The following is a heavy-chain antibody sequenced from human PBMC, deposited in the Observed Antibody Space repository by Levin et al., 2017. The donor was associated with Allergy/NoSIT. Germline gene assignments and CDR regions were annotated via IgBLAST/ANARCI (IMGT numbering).Heavy chain of an antibody. CDR3: AKDMPDSSSREY. D-gene: IGHD6-13*01. V-gene: IGHV3-7*01. CDR1: GFTFSTYW. Sequence: GGSLRLSCAASGFTFSTYWMNWVRQAPGKGLEWVANIKQDGSEKYYVDSVKGRFTISRDNAKNSLFLQMNSLRAEDTAVYYCAKDMPDSSSREYWGQGTLVTVSS. CDR2: IKQDGSEK. J-gene: IGHJ4*02.